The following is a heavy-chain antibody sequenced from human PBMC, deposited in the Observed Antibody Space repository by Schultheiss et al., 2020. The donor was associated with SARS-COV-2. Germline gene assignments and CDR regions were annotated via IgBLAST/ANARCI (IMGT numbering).Heavy chain of an antibody. CDR2: IRSKAYGGTT. CDR1: GFTFGDYA. V-gene: IGHV3-49*04. D-gene: IGHD2-21*02. J-gene: IGHJ4*02. CDR3: ARATGDPWGVFDY. Sequence: GGSLRLSCTASGFTFGDYAMSWVRQAPGKGLEWVGFIRSKAYGGTTEYAASVKGRFTISRDNAKNSLYLQMNSLRAEDTAVYYCARATGDPWGVFDYWGQGTLVTVSS.